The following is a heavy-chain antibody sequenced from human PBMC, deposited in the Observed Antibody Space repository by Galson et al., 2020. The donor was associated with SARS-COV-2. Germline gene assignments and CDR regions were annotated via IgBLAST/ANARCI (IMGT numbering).Heavy chain of an antibody. CDR2: ISYDGSNK. CDR1: GFTFSSYA. V-gene: IGHV3-30-3*01. CDR3: ARDGSGSYRGWFDY. Sequence: GGSLRLSCAASGFTFSSYAMHWVRQAPGKGLEWVAVISYDGSNKYYADSVKGRFTISRDNSKNTLYLQMNSLRAEDTAVYYCARDGSGSYRGWFDYWGQGTLVTVSS. J-gene: IGHJ4*02. D-gene: IGHD3-10*01.